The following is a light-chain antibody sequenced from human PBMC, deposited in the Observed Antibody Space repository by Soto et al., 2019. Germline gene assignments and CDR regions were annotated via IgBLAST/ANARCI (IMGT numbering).Light chain of an antibody. V-gene: IGKV1-33*01. J-gene: IGKJ2*01. CDR2: EAS. Sequence: DIQMTQSPSSLSASVGDRVTITCQASQDISNYLNWYQQKPGKAPKLLIYEASNLETGVPSRYSGNASGTDVTFTISSLQPEDIATYYFQQYGNHPPYTFGQGPQLE. CDR1: QDISNY. CDR3: QQYGNHPPYT.